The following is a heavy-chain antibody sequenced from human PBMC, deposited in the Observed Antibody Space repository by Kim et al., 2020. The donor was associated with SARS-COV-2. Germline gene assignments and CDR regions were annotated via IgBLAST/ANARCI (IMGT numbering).Heavy chain of an antibody. V-gene: IGHV3-15*01. CDR1: GFTFSNSS. CDR2: INSKTGGTTN. Sequence: GGSLRLSCAASGFTFSNSSMSWVRQAPGKGLEWVGRINSKTGGTTNHYSAPGQGSITIARAETTHKLQMKMNSPKTEDTDYYSSNNLLRYVYCYTDKYY. D-gene: IGHD3-9*01. CDR3: NNLLRYVYCYTDKYY. J-gene: IGHJ6*01.